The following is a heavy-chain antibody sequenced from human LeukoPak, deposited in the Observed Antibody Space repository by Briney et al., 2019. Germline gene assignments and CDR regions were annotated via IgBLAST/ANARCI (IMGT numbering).Heavy chain of an antibody. Sequence: GGSLKLSCAASGFSFGRYWMSWVRQAPGKGLEWVANMNEDGSKKYYVDSVKGRFTISRDNAKNSLYLQMNSLRAEDTAVYYCARNSGYCSSTSCYGPLYWYFDLWGRGTLVTVSS. J-gene: IGHJ2*01. D-gene: IGHD2-2*03. CDR1: GFSFGRYW. V-gene: IGHV3-7*01. CDR3: ARNSGYCSSTSCYGPLYWYFDL. CDR2: MNEDGSKK.